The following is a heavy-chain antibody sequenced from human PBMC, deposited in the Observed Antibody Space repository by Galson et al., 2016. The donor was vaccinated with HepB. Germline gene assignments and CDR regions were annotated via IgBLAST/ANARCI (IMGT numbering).Heavy chain of an antibody. D-gene: IGHD3-3*01. Sequence: QSGAEVKKPGSSVKVSCKASGGTFSSYAVSWVRQAPGQGLEWMGGIIPKFGKLHYAQRFQGRVSITADKYMTIVYMEVSSLKFDDTAVYFCAGFEGDFWSAYYQTNADEAIYYYMDVWGKGTTVTVSS. CDR1: GGTFSSYA. CDR3: AGFEGDFWSAYYQTNADEAIYYYMDV. V-gene: IGHV1-69*06. CDR2: IIPKFGKL. J-gene: IGHJ6*03.